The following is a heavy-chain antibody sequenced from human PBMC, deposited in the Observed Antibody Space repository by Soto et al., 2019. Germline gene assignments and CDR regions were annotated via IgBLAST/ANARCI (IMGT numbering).Heavy chain of an antibody. J-gene: IGHJ3*02. D-gene: IGHD4-17*01. V-gene: IGHV3-30*18. CDR2: ISYDGSNK. CDR3: AKDYRDYGDYAGAFDI. CDR1: GFTFSSYG. Sequence: AGGSLRLSCAASGFTFSSYGMHWVRQAPGKGLEWVAVISYDGSNKYYADSVKGRFTISRDNSKNTLYLQMNSLRAEDTAVYYCAKDYRDYGDYAGAFDIWGQGTMVTVSS.